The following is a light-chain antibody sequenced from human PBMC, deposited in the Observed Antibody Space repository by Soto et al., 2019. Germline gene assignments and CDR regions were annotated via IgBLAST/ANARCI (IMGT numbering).Light chain of an antibody. V-gene: IGLV2-8*01. CDR3: SSYAGSSIPVA. CDR1: SSDVGGYNY. Sequence: QSALTQPASASGSPGQSVTISCTGASSDVGGYNYVSWYQHHPGKAPRLMIYDVTQRPSGVPDRFSGSKSGNMASLTVSGLQVDDEAYYYCSSYAGSSIPVAFGGGTKVTVL. CDR2: DVT. J-gene: IGLJ2*01.